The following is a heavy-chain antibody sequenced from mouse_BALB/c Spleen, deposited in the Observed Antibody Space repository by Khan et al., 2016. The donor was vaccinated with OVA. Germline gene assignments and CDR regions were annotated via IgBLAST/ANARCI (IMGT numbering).Heavy chain of an antibody. D-gene: IGHD2-2*01. J-gene: IGHJ3*01. CDR1: GYTFTSYY. Sequence: QMQLVQSGAELVKPGASVRLSCKASGYTFTSYYLYWVKQRPGQGLEWIGDINPSSGGTNFNEKFKSKATLTVDKSSSTAYIQLNSLTSEDSAVYYCTRSVYGSFAYWGQGTLVTVSA. V-gene: IGHV1S81*02. CDR3: TRSVYGSFAY. CDR2: INPSSGGT.